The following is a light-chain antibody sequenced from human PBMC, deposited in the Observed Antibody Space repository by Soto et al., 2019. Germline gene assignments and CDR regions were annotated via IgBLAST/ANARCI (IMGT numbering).Light chain of an antibody. Sequence: EIVLTQSPATLSLSPGERATLSCRVSQSVSSYLAWYQQKPGQAPRLLIYDASNRTTGIPARFSGSGSGTDFTLTISSLEAEDFAVYYCQQRGNWPPAITFGQGTRLEIK. CDR1: QSVSSY. V-gene: IGKV3-11*01. CDR3: QQRGNWPPAIT. CDR2: DAS. J-gene: IGKJ5*01.